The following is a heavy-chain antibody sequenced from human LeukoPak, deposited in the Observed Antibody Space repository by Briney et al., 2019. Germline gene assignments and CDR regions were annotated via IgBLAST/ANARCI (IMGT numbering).Heavy chain of an antibody. J-gene: IGHJ5*02. CDR1: GYTLTELS. D-gene: IGHD3-10*01. Sequence: ASVKVSCKVSGYTLTELSMHWVRQAPGKGLEWMGGFDPEDGGTIYAQKFQGRVTMTEDTSTDTAYMELSSLRSEDTAVYYCATDHYGSGSYANWFDPWGQGTLVTVSS. CDR2: FDPEDGGT. V-gene: IGHV1-24*01. CDR3: ATDHYGSGSYANWFDP.